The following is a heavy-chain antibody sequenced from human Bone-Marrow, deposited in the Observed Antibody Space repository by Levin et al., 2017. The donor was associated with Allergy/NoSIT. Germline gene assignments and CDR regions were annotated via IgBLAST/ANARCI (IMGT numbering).Heavy chain of an antibody. Sequence: PSETLSLTCTVSGGSISSSNYYWGWIRQPPGQGLEWIGIMYYSGDTYYNPSLKSRVSISEDTSKSQFSLMLSSVSAADTAVYYGARHLGQWLGGRMDVWGPGTTVTVSS. V-gene: IGHV4-39*01. D-gene: IGHD6-19*01. CDR2: MYYSGDT. J-gene: IGHJ6*02. CDR3: ARHLGQWLGGRMDV. CDR1: GGSISSSNYY.